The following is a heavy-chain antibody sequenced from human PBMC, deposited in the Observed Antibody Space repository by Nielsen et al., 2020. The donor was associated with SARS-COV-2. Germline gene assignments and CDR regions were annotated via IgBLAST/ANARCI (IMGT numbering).Heavy chain of an antibody. CDR3: ARDSSTMVRGVNDY. J-gene: IGHJ4*02. Sequence: GGSLRLSCAASGFTFSSYGMHWVRQAPGKGLEWVAVISYDGSNKYYADSVKGRFTISRDNAKNSLYLQMNSLRAEDTAVYYCARDSSTMVRGVNDYWGQGTLVTVSS. V-gene: IGHV3-30*12. D-gene: IGHD3-10*01. CDR1: GFTFSSYG. CDR2: ISYDGSNK.